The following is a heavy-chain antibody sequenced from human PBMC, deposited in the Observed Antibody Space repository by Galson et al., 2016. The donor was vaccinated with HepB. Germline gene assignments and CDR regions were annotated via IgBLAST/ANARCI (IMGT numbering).Heavy chain of an antibody. CDR3: ARGDGYNSNYFDY. CDR1: GYSFTNYW. J-gene: IGHJ4*02. Sequence: QSGAEVKKPGESLRISCKGSGYSFTNYWITWVRQMPGKGLEWMGKIGPTDSSTNYSPSFQGHVTISVDKSISTAYLQWSSLKASDTAMYYCARGDGYNSNYFDYWGQGTLVTVSS. CDR2: IGPTDSST. V-gene: IGHV5-10-1*01. D-gene: IGHD5-24*01.